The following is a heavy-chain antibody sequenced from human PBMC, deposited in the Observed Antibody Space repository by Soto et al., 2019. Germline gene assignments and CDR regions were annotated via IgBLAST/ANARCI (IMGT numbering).Heavy chain of an antibody. CDR2: ISSSSGAI. Sequence: PGGSLRLSCAASGFTFSRYSMNWVRQAPGKGLEWVSHISSSSGAIYYADSVKGRFTITRDNAKNSLYLQMNSLRAEDTAVYYCARESRSSSPYYYYDVDVWGQGTTVTVSS. V-gene: IGHV3-48*01. CDR1: GFTFSRYS. J-gene: IGHJ6*02. D-gene: IGHD6-13*01. CDR3: ARESRSSSPYYYYDVDV.